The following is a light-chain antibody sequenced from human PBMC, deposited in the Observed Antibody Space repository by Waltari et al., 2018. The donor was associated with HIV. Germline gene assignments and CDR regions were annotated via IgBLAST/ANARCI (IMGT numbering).Light chain of an antibody. J-gene: IGLJ2*01. CDR3: CSYARSGIP. CDR1: SSDVGRSNL. CDR2: EVR. V-gene: IGLV2-23*02. Sequence: QSALTQPASVSGSFGQSLTISCTGTSSDVGRSNLFSWYQYHPGKAPKLIIYEVRKRPSGVSNRFSGSKSGNAASLTVSGLQAEDEAHYYCCSYARSGIPFGGGTKLTVL.